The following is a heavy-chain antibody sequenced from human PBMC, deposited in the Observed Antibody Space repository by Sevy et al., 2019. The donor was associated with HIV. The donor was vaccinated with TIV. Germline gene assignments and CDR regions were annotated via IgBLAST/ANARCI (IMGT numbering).Heavy chain of an antibody. V-gene: IGHV4-59*08. Sequence: SETLSLTCTVSGGSITSLYWNWIRQPPGKGLEWIANINYNGHINYNPSLKRRVTLSLDTSRNQYSLRLSSVTAAATAMYYCAGENAWGRGYSWGQGTLVTVSS. CDR2: INYNGHI. J-gene: IGHJ4*02. CDR1: GGSITSLY. CDR3: AGENAWGRGYS. D-gene: IGHD1-26*01.